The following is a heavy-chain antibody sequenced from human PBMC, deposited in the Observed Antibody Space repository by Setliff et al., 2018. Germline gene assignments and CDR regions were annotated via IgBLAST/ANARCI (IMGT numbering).Heavy chain of an antibody. CDR1: GGTFSSYA. D-gene: IGHD2-8*01. CDR2: IIPILGNT. J-gene: IGHJ3*02. V-gene: IGHV1-8*02. CDR3: ARGGVVAYYAFDI. Sequence: GASVKVSCKASGGTFSSYAISWVRQAPGQGLEWMGGIIPILGNTGYAQKFQGRVTMTRNTSISTAYMELSSLRSEDTAVYYCARGGVVAYYAFDIWGQGTMVTVSS.